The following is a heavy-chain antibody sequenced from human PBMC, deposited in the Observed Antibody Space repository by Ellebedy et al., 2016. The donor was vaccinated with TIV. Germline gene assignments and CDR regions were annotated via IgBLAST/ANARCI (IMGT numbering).Heavy chain of an antibody. J-gene: IGHJ3*02. CDR3: AKALRGGTGYGDYADAFDI. Sequence: GGSLRLXXAASGFTFSSYSMNWVRQAPGKGLEWVSSISSSSSYIYYADSVKGRFTISRDNAKNSLYLQMNSLRAEDTAVYYCAKALRGGTGYGDYADAFDIWGQGTMVTVSS. V-gene: IGHV3-21*01. CDR2: ISSSSSYI. CDR1: GFTFSSYS. D-gene: IGHD4-17*01.